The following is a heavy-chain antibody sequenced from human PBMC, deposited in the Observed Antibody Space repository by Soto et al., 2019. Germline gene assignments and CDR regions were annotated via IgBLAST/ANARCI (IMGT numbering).Heavy chain of an antibody. CDR1: GFTFSSYA. J-gene: IGHJ5*01. D-gene: IGHD3-16*01. CDR2: ITASGGRT. V-gene: IGHV3-23*01. Sequence: EVHLLESGGGLVQPGGSLRLSCTASGFTFSSYAMTWVRQAPGRGLEGVSGITASGGRTFYADSVKGRFTISRDNSRSTLYLQMNSLRAEDTAVYYCAKDTRYDDYVWWFDSWGQGTLVTVSS. CDR3: AKDTRYDDYVWWFDS.